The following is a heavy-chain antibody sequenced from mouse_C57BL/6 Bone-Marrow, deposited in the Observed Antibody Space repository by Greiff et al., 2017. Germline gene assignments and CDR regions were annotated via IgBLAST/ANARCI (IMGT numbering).Heavy chain of an antibody. CDR1: GFTFSSYG. V-gene: IGHV5-6*01. J-gene: IGHJ2*01. CDR3: ARHLDY. Sequence: EVHLVESGGDLVKPGGSLKLSCAASGFTFSSYGMSWVRQTPDKRLEWVATISSGGSYTYYPDSVKGRFTISRDNAKNTLYLQMSSLKSEDTAMYYCARHLDYWGQGTTLTVSS. CDR2: ISSGGSYT.